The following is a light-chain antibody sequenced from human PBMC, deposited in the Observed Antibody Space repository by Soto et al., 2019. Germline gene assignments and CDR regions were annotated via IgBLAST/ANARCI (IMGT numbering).Light chain of an antibody. CDR2: GAS. Sequence: EIVMTQSPAPLSVSPGERATLSCRASQSVSSNLAWYQQKPGQAPRLLIYGASTRATGIPARFSGSGSGTDFNLTISRLEPEDFAVYYCQQYGSSPWTLGQGTKVDIK. CDR3: QQYGSSPWT. J-gene: IGKJ1*01. CDR1: QSVSSN. V-gene: IGKV3-15*01.